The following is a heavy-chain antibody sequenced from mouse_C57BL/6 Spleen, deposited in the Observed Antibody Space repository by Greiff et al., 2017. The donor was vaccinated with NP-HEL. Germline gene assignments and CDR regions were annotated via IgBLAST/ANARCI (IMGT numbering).Heavy chain of an antibody. V-gene: IGHV1-4*01. CDR1: GYTFTSYT. J-gene: IGHJ2*01. CDR2: INPSSGYT. Sequence: QVQLQQSGAELARPGASVTMSCKASGYTFTSYTMHWVKQRPGQGLEWIGYINPSSGYTKYNQKFKDKATLTADKSSSTAYIQLSSRTSEDAAVYYCARDSSGPCDYWGQGTTLTVSS. CDR3: ARDSSGPCDY. D-gene: IGHD3-2*02.